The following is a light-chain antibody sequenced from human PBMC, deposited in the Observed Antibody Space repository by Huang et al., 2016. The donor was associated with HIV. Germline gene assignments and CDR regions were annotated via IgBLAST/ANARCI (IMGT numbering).Light chain of an antibody. J-gene: IGKJ4*01. V-gene: IGKV4-1*01. CDR2: WAA. CDR3: QQYSSIPLT. Sequence: DIVMTQSPDSLTVSLGERATINCKSSQSVLSGYSNKNHLAWYQQKAGQPPKLLIYWAATRDSGVPDRFSGSGSGTDFALTISSLQAEDVAVYYCQQYSSIPLTFGGGTKVEIK. CDR1: QSVLSGYSNKNH.